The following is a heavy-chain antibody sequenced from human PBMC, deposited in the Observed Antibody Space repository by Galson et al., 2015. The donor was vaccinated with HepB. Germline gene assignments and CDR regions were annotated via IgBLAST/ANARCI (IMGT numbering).Heavy chain of an antibody. J-gene: IGHJ5*02. CDR3: ARGHKTDWYWLARQAGDLFGP. CDR1: GYSFSDYN. Sequence: SVKVSCKASGYSFSDYNIYWVRQAPGRGLEWMGWINPGSGGTDSAHQFQGRVIMTRDTSTSTTTAYMELTRLTSDDTAVYYCARGHKTDWYWLARQAGDLFGPWGQGTLVTVSS. CDR2: INPGSGGT. D-gene: IGHD3-9*01. V-gene: IGHV1-2*02.